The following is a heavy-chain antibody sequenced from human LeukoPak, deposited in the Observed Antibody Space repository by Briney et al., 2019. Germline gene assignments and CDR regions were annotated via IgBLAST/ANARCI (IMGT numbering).Heavy chain of an antibody. Sequence: SETLSLTCTVSGGSISSYYWSWIRQPPGKGLEWIGYIYYSGSTNYNPSLKSRVTISVETSKNEFSLKLRSVTAADTAVYYCARGIAVTGEFDYWGQGTLVTVSS. D-gene: IGHD6-19*01. CDR2: IYYSGST. J-gene: IGHJ4*02. CDR3: ARGIAVTGEFDY. V-gene: IGHV4-59*01. CDR1: GGSISSYY.